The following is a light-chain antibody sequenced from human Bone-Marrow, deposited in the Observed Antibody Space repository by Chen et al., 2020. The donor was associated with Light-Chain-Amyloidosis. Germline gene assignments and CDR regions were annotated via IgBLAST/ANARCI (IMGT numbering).Light chain of an antibody. J-gene: IGLJ3*02. V-gene: IGLV1-44*01. CDR2: SNN. Sequence: SVLTQPPSASGTPGQRVTISCSGTSSNIGANTVNWYQQFPGTAPKLLIYSNNQRPSGVPDRFSGSKSGTSASLAISGLQSEDETDYSCAAWDDNLNGWVFGEGTKLTVL. CDR3: AAWDDNLNGWV. CDR1: SSNIGANT.